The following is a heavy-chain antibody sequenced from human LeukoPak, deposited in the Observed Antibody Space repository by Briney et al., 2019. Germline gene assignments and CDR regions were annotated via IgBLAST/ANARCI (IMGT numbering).Heavy chain of an antibody. D-gene: IGHD6-13*01. Sequence: GGSLRLSCAASGFTFDDYDMSWVRQAPGKGLEWASGINWNGGSTGYADSVKGRFTISRDNAKNSLYLQMNSLRAEDTALYHCARAKRSSSWYYFDYWGQGTLVTVSS. V-gene: IGHV3-20*01. CDR1: GFTFDDYD. CDR3: ARAKRSSSWYYFDY. CDR2: INWNGGST. J-gene: IGHJ4*02.